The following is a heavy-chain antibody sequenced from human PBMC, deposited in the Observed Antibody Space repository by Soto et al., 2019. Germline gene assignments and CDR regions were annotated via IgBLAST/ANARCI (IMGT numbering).Heavy chain of an antibody. V-gene: IGHV1-3*01. CDR1: GYTFTSYA. CDR3: ARDHFYCGGGSCYSMDRVYYYGMDV. D-gene: IGHD2-15*01. Sequence: ASVKVTCKASGYTFTSYAMHWVRQAPGQRLEWMGWINAGNGNTKYSQKFQGRVTITRDTSASTAYMELSSLRSEDTAVYYCARDHFYCGGGSCYSMDRVYYYGMDVWGQGTTVTVSS. CDR2: INAGNGNT. J-gene: IGHJ6*02.